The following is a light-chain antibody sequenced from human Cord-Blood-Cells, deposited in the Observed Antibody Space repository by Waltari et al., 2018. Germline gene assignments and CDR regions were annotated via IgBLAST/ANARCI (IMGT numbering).Light chain of an antibody. V-gene: IGLV2-8*01. CDR1: SSDVGGYHY. CDR2: EVS. CDR3: SSYAGSNNFVV. J-gene: IGLJ2*01. Sequence: QSALTQPPSASGSPGQSVTISCPGTSSDVGGYHYVSRYQQHPGKAPKLMIYEVSKRPSGVPDRFSGSKSGNTASLTVSGLQAEDEADYYCSSYAGSNNFVVFGGGTKLTVL.